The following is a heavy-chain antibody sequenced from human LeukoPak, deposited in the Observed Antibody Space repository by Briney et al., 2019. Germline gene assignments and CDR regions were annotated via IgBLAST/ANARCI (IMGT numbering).Heavy chain of an antibody. J-gene: IGHJ6*03. D-gene: IGHD6-6*01. Sequence: GGSLRLSCAASGFTFSDYYMSWIRQAPGKGLEWVSYISSSGSTIYYADSVKGRFTISRDNAKNSLYLQMNSLRAEDTAVYYCARDKPYGGYSSSSYYYYYYMGVWGKGTTVTVSS. CDR1: GFTFSDYY. V-gene: IGHV3-11*04. CDR2: ISSSGSTI. CDR3: ARDKPYGGYSSSSYYYYYYMGV.